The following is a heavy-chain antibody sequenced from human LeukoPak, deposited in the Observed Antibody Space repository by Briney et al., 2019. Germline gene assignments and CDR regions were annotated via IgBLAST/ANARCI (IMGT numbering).Heavy chain of an antibody. Sequence: ASVKVSCKASGYTFTGYYMHWVRQAPGQGLEWMGWINPNSGGTNYAQKFQGRVTMTRDTSISTAYMELSRLRSDDAAVYYCARVSGSGWPYDFDCWSQGTLVTVSS. CDR2: INPNSGGT. J-gene: IGHJ4*02. V-gene: IGHV1-2*02. CDR3: ARVSGSGWPYDFDC. D-gene: IGHD6-19*01. CDR1: GYTFTGYY.